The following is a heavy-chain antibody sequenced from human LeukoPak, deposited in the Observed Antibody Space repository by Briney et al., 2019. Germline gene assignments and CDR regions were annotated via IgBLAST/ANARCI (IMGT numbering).Heavy chain of an antibody. CDR1: GFTFSSYG. V-gene: IGHV3-30*18. Sequence: GRSLRLSCAASGFTFSSYGMHWVRQAPGKGLEWVAVISYDGSNKHYADSVKGRFTISRDNSKNTLYLQMNSLRAEDTAVYYCAKDLRVTTDYGMDVWGQGTTVTVSS. J-gene: IGHJ6*02. CDR2: ISYDGSNK. CDR3: AKDLRVTTDYGMDV. D-gene: IGHD4-17*01.